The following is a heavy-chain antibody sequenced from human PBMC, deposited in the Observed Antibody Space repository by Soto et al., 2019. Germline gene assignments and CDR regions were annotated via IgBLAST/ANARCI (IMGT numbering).Heavy chain of an antibody. D-gene: IGHD2-2*01. V-gene: IGHV3-21*01. CDR2: ISKSDYT. Sequence: NPGGSLRLSCTVSGFAFNNYGINWVRQAPGKGLEWVSSISKSDYTYYSDSVKGRFAISRDNAKSSVSLQMNTLRVEDTAVYYCAREASIIIPAVSDFWGQGTLVTVSS. CDR3: AREASIIIPAVSDF. CDR1: GFAFNNYG. J-gene: IGHJ4*02.